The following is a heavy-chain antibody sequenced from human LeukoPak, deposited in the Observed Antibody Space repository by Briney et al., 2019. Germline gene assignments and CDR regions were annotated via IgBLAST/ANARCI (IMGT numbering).Heavy chain of an antibody. Sequence: SETLSLTCAVYGVSLSDYYWSWIRQPPGKGLEWIGYIWYSGFTYYNPSLKSRVTISVDTSKDQFFLKLSSVTAADTAMYYCARVRDWFDPWGQGTLVTVSS. CDR2: IWYSGFT. CDR1: GVSLSDYY. V-gene: IGHV4-59*06. CDR3: ARVRDWFDP. J-gene: IGHJ5*02. D-gene: IGHD4/OR15-4a*01.